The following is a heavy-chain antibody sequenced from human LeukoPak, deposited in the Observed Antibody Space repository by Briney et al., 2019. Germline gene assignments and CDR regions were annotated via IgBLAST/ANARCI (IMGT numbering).Heavy chain of an antibody. CDR3: ARARGAYYDILTGPTRWNWFDP. CDR2: INPKSGGT. Sequence: ASVKVSCKASEYNFIAYYLHWVRQAPGQGLEWMGCINPKSGGTNYDQKFQGRVTMTSDASINTAYMELSRLTSDDTAVYYCARARGAYYDILTGPTRWNWFDPWGQGTLVTVSS. J-gene: IGHJ5*02. CDR1: EYNFIAYY. D-gene: IGHD3-9*01. V-gene: IGHV1-2*02.